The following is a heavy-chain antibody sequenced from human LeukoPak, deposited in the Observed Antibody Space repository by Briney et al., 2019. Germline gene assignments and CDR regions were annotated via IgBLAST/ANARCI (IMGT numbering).Heavy chain of an antibody. D-gene: IGHD2-15*01. CDR2: ISGSGGST. CDR3: AKSPKGYCSGGSCYRVYFGC. CDR1: GFTFSSYA. J-gene: IGHJ4*02. V-gene: IGHV3-23*01. Sequence: PGGSLRLSCAASGFTFSSYAMSWVRQAPGKGLEWVSAISGSGGSTYYADSVKGRFTISRDNSKNTLYLQMNSLRAEDTAVYYCAKSPKGYCSGGSCYRVYFGCWGQGTLVTVSS.